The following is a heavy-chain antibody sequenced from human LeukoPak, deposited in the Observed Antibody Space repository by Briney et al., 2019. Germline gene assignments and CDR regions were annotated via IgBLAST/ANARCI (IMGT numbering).Heavy chain of an antibody. CDR3: ARDRGLVIAYYFDY. CDR2: IIPIFGTA. V-gene: IGHV1-69*06. CDR1: GGTFSSYA. J-gene: IGHJ4*02. Sequence: SVKVSCKAPGGTFSSYAISWVRQAPGQGLEWMGGIIPIFGTANYAQKFQGRVTITADKSTSTAYMELSSLRSEDTAVYYCARDRGLVIAYYFDYWGQGTLVTVSS. D-gene: IGHD3/OR15-3a*01.